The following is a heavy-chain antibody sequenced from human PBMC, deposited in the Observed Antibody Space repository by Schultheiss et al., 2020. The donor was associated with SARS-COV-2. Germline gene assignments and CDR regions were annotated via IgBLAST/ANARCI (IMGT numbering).Heavy chain of an antibody. D-gene: IGHD1-1*01. J-gene: IGHJ5*02. V-gene: IGHV5-51*01. Sequence: GGSLRLSCKGSGYSFTSYWIGWVRQMPGKGLEWMGIIYPGDSDTRYSPSFQGQVTISADKSISTAYLQWSSLKASDTAMYYCARDKLRATTVNNWFDPWGQGTLVTVSS. CDR2: IYPGDSDT. CDR1: GYSFTSYW. CDR3: ARDKLRATTVNNWFDP.